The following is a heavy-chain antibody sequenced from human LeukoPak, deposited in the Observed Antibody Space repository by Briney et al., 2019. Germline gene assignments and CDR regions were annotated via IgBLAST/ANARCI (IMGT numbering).Heavy chain of an antibody. CDR1: GDSVFTNSSA. CDR3: ARAPHSGTEGHFDY. V-gene: IGHV6-1*01. CDR2: TFYRSKWFN. D-gene: IGHD3-10*01. J-gene: IGHJ4*02. Sequence: SQTLSLTCAISGDSVFTNSSAWHWIRQSPSRGLEWLGRTFYRSKWFNDYAVSVKSRLTINPDTSKNQFSLQLNSVTPEDTAVYYCARAPHSGTEGHFDYWGQGTLVTVSS.